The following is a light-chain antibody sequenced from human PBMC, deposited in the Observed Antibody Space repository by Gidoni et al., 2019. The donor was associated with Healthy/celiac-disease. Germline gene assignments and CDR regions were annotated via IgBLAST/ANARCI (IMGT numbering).Light chain of an antibody. V-gene: IGKV1-39*01. CDR2: AAS. Sequence: DIPMTPSPSSLSASVGDRVTITCRASQSISSYLNWYQQKPGKAPKLLIYAASSLQSGVPSRFSGSGSGTDFTLTISSLQPEDFATYYCQQSYSTPPWTFXQXTKVXIK. J-gene: IGKJ1*01. CDR1: QSISSY. CDR3: QQSYSTPPWT.